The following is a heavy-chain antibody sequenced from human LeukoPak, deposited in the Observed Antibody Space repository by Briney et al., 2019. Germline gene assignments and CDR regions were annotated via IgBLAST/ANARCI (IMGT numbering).Heavy chain of an antibody. CDR2: IKQDGSEK. Sequence: PGGSLRLSCAASGFTFSSYWMSWVRQAPGKGLEWVANIKQDGSEKYYVDSVKGRFTISRDNAKNSLYLQMNSLRAEDTAVYYCAKDMWGSGTYLIDHWGQGTLVTVSS. D-gene: IGHD1-26*01. CDR3: AKDMWGSGTYLIDH. CDR1: GFTFSSYW. J-gene: IGHJ4*02. V-gene: IGHV3-7*01.